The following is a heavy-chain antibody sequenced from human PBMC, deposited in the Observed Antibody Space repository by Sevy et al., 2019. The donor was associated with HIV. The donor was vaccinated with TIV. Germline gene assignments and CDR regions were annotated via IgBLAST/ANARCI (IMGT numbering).Heavy chain of an antibody. J-gene: IGHJ4*02. CDR1: GGSISSSSYY. Sequence: SETLSLTCTVSGGSISSSSYYWGWIRQPPGKGLEWIGSIYYRGSTYYNPSLKSRVTISVDTSKNQFSLKLSSVTAADTAVYYCARQWTAMGTPYYFDYWGQGTLVTVSS. D-gene: IGHD5-18*01. CDR2: IYYRGST. CDR3: ARQWTAMGTPYYFDY. V-gene: IGHV4-39*01.